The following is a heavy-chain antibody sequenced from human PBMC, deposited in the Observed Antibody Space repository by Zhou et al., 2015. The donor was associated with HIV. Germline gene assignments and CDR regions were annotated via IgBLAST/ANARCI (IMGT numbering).Heavy chain of an antibody. CDR3: ARDRTQTFRGWYLDL. D-gene: IGHD3-16*01. V-gene: IGHV3-33*01. CDR2: IWLDGSNK. Sequence: QVQLVESGGGVVQPGTSLTVSCAASGFMFNSYGMHWVRQAPGKGLEWLSNIWLDGSNKYYADSVKGRFTVSRDNAKNLLYLQMNSLRDEDTAVYHCARDRTQTFRGWYLDLWGRGTLVTVSS. CDR1: GFMFNSYG. J-gene: IGHJ2*01.